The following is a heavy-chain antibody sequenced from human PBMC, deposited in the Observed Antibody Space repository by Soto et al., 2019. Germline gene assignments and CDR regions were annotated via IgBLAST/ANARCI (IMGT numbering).Heavy chain of an antibody. V-gene: IGHV3-64*02. Sequence: GGSLRHSCAASGLTFSSSWMRWVRQATGKGLEYVSAISSNGGSTYYADSVKGRFTISRDNSKNTLYLQMGSLRAEDMAVYYCARVGGPLGELDYWGQGTLVTVSS. CDR3: ARVGGPLGELDY. J-gene: IGHJ4*02. D-gene: IGHD3-10*01. CDR1: GLTFSSSW. CDR2: ISSNGGST.